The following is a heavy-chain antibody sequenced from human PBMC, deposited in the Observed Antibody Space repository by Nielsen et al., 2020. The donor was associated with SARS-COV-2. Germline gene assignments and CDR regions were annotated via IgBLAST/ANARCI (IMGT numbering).Heavy chain of an antibody. CDR1: GYTFTSYA. J-gene: IGHJ6*02. V-gene: IGHV1-2*06. CDR3: ARARATIFGLVMSYGMDV. D-gene: IGHD3/OR15-3a*01. CDR2: INPYSGGT. Sequence: ASVKVSCKASGYTFTSYAMNWVRQAPGQGLGWMGRINPYSGGTNYAQKFQGTVTMTRDASISTVYMELTSDDTAVYYCARARATIFGLVMSYGMDVWGQGTTVTVSS.